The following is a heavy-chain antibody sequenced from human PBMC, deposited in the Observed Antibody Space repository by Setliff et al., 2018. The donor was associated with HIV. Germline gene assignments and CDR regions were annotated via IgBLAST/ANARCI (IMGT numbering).Heavy chain of an antibody. V-gene: IGHV4-4*08. J-gene: IGHJ4*02. Sequence: SETLSLTCTVSGGSISNYYWSWIRQPPGKGLEWIGYIYTSGSTDYNPSLKSRVTISVDTSKNQFSLKLSSVTAADTAVYYCARGGVLRYFDWAYWGQGTLVTVSS. CDR1: GGSISNYY. CDR2: IYTSGST. D-gene: IGHD3-9*01. CDR3: ARGGVLRYFDWAY.